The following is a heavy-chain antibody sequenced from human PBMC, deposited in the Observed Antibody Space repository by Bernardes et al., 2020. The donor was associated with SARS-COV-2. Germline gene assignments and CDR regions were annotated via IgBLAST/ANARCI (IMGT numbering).Heavy chain of an antibody. D-gene: IGHD3-16*01. V-gene: IGHV1-2*02. CDR1: GYTFTGYY. J-gene: IGHJ4*02. Sequence: ASVKVSCKASGYTFTGYYIHWVRLAPGQGLEWMGWIDPNSGGTNYPQKFQGRVTMTRDTSITTAYMDLSRLRSDDTAVYYCTRDGGAAVEFDYWGQGTLVTVSS. CDR2: IDPNSGGT. CDR3: TRDGGAAVEFDY.